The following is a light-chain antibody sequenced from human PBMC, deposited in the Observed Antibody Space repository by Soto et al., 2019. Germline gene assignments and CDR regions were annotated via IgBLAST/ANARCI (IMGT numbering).Light chain of an antibody. CDR2: AAS. J-gene: IGKJ1*01. Sequence: EIVMTQSPATLSVSPGERATLSCRASQSVSSNLAWYQQKPGQVPRLLIYAASTRATGIPARFSGSGSGTEFTLTISSLQSEDFAVYYCKQYNNWPPWTLGQGTKVDLK. CDR1: QSVSSN. V-gene: IGKV3-15*01. CDR3: KQYNNWPPWT.